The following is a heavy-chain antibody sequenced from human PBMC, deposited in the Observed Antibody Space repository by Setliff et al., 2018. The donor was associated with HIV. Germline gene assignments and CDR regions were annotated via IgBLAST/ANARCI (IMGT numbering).Heavy chain of an antibody. J-gene: IGHJ4*02. CDR2: ISGSGDIT. CDR3: AKTQTVITVYGPFDS. Sequence: GGSLRLSCAASGFTFSGYWMHWVRQAPGKGLVWVSLISGSGDITYYRESVKGRFTVSRDNSNNTVYLQMNSLRAEDTAMYYCAKTQTVITVYGPFDSWGQGTPVTVSS. D-gene: IGHD4-4*01. V-gene: IGHV3-23*01. CDR1: GFTFSGYW.